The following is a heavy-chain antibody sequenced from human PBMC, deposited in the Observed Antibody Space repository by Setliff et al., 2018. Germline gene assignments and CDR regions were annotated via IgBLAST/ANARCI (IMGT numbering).Heavy chain of an antibody. D-gene: IGHD3-3*01. Sequence: SGPTLVNPTQTLTLTCTFSGFSLSTSGVGVGWIRQPPGKALEWLALIYWNDDKRCSPSLKSRLTITKDTSKNQVVLTMTNMDPVDTATYYCARCITIFGVVIPNAFDYWGQGTLVTVSS. CDR2: IYWNDDK. V-gene: IGHV2-5*01. J-gene: IGHJ4*02. CDR1: GFSLSTSGVG. CDR3: ARCITIFGVVIPNAFDY.